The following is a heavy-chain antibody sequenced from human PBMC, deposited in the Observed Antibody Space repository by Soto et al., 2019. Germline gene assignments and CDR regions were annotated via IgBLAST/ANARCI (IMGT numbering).Heavy chain of an antibody. D-gene: IGHD5-12*01. CDR1: GGTFSSYT. J-gene: IGHJ4*02. CDR3: ARAPPKVVATSTLDY. CDR2: IIPILGIA. V-gene: IGHV1-69*02. Sequence: QVQLVQSGAEVKKPGSSVKVSCKASGGTFSSYTISWVRQAPGQGREWMGRIIPILGIANYAQKFQGRVTITADKSTSTAYMELSSLRSEDTAVYYCARAPPKVVATSTLDYWGQGTLVTVSS.